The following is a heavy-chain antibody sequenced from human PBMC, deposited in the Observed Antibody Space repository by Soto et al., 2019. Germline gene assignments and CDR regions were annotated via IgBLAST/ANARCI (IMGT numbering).Heavy chain of an antibody. J-gene: IGHJ4*02. V-gene: IGHV4-34*01. CDR2: INHSGST. CDR1: GGSFSGYY. Sequence: QVQLQQWGAGLLKPSETLSHTCAVYGGSFSGYYWSWIRQPPGKGLEWIGEINHSGSTNYNPSLKSRVTISVDTSKNQFSLKLSSVTAADTAVYYCARGRYYDSSGYYYFDYWGQGTLVTVSS. CDR3: ARGRYYDSSGYYYFDY. D-gene: IGHD3-22*01.